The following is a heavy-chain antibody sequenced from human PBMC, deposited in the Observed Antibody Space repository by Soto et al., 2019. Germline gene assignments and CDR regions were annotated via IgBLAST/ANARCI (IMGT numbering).Heavy chain of an antibody. CDR3: SKVAPFSGSVFAY. D-gene: IGHD1-26*01. CDR2: IKSKSAGETT. Sequence: EVQLVESGGGLVKPGGSLRLSCAASGFSFRTTWMAWVRQAPGKGLEWVGRIKSKSAGETTDYADPVKGRFTISRDDSKYTLYLHMDSLETGDTAVYYCSKVAPFSGSVFAYWGQGTLVTVSS. J-gene: IGHJ4*02. V-gene: IGHV3-15*05. CDR1: GFSFRTTW.